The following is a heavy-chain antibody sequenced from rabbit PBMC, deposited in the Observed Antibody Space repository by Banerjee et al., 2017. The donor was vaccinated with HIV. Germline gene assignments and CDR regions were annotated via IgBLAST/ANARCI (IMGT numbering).Heavy chain of an antibody. Sequence: QEQLVESGGGLVQPEGSLTLTCKASGFDFSSNAMCWVRQAPGKGLEWIACIYAGSSGSTYYASWAKGRFTISKTSSTTVTLQMTSLTAADTATYFCARDLAGVVGWNLNLWGPGTLVTVS. CDR2: IYAGSSGST. CDR3: ARDLAGVVGWNLNL. D-gene: IGHD4-1*01. CDR1: GFDFSSNA. V-gene: IGHV1S45*01. J-gene: IGHJ4*01.